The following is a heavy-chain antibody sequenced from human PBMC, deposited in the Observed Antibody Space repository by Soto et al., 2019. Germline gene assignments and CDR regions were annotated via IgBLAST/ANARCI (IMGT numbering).Heavy chain of an antibody. CDR1: GYTFTSYT. D-gene: IGHD2-15*01. V-gene: IGHV1-69*04. CDR3: ARDARGSGGSSRWFNP. CDR2: IIPILGIA. J-gene: IGHJ5*02. Sequence: GASVKVSCKASGYTFTSYTISWVRQAPGQGLEWMGRIIPILGIANYAQKFQGRVTITADKSTSTAYMELSSLRSEDTAVYYCARDARGSGGSSRWFNPWGQGTLVTVSS.